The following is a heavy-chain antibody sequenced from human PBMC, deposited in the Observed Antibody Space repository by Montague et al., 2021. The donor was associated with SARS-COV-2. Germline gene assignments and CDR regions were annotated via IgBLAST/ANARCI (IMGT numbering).Heavy chain of an antibody. V-gene: IGHV4-31*03. D-gene: IGHD3-10*01. CDR2: IYYSGST. CDR1: SGSISTGHH. CDR3: ARDHGQWFGELWGHGLDV. J-gene: IGHJ6*02. Sequence: TLSLTCSVSSGSISTGHHWSWIRQHPMKGLEWIGYIYYSGSTYYNPSFKGRATISIDTAKNQFSLELTSMTAADTAVYYCARDHGQWFGELWGHGLDVWGQGTTVIVSS.